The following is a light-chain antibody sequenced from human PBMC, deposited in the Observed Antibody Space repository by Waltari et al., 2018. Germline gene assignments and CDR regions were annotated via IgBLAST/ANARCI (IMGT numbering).Light chain of an antibody. CDR1: ALPKQY. Sequence: SHELTQPPSVSVSPGQTATISCPRDALPKQYGYWYQQKPGQAPILLIYKDPERPSGIPERFSGFSSGTTVTLTISGVQAEDEADYYCQSADNSGTYWEFGGGTKLTVL. CDR2: KDP. CDR3: QSADNSGTYWE. J-gene: IGLJ3*02. V-gene: IGLV3-25*03.